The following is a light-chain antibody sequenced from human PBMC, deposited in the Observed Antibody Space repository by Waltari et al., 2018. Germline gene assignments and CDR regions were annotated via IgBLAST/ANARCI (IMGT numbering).Light chain of an antibody. CDR2: YKSDSNN. J-gene: IGLJ3*02. V-gene: IGLV5-45*03. CDR3: MIWYNAAWV. CDR1: SDINVDSYK. Sequence: QAVVTQPSSLSASPGASVSLTCTLRSDINVDSYKTYWYQQKPGSPPHYLLSYKSDSNNERGYGVPTRSSGSKDASGNVGILRSSGLQSDDEADYYWMIWYNAAWVFGGGTKLTVL.